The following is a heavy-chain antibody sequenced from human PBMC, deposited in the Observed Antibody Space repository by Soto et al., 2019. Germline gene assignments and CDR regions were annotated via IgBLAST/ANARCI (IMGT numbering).Heavy chain of an antibody. V-gene: IGHV1-18*01. D-gene: IGHD3-22*01. CDR2: ISAYNGNT. CDR3: ARGPPSYYDSSGYYKYFDY. Sequence: ASVKVSCKASGYTFTSYGISWVRQAPGQGLEWMGWISAYNGNTNYAQKLQGRVTMTTDTSTGTAYMELRSLRSDDTAVYYCARGPPSYYDSSGYYKYFDYWGQGTLVTVSS. CDR1: GYTFTSYG. J-gene: IGHJ4*02.